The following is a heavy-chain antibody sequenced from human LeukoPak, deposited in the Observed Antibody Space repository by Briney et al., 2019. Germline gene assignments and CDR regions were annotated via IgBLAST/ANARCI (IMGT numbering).Heavy chain of an antibody. Sequence: GSLRLSCAASGFLFSSYSMNWVRQAPGKGLEGVSSISATTGYIFYADSVKGRFTISRDNTKNSLYLQMNSLRAEDTAVYYCTRVSCSGASCSDYWGQGTLVTVSS. CDR2: ISATTGYI. CDR3: TRVSCSGASCSDY. D-gene: IGHD2-15*01. J-gene: IGHJ4*02. V-gene: IGHV3-21*01. CDR1: GFLFSSYS.